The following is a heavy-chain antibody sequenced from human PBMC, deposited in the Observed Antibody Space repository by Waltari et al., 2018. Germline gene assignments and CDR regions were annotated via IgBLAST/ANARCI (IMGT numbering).Heavy chain of an antibody. CDR2: IYSGGST. D-gene: IGHD3-3*01. J-gene: IGHJ4*02. V-gene: IGHV3-23*03. CDR1: GFTFSSYA. Sequence: EVQLLESGGGLVQPGGSLRLSCAASGFTFSSYAMSWVRQAPGKGLEWVSVIYSGGSTYYADSVKGRFTISRDNSKNTLYLQMNSLRAEDTAVYYCAKDKTIFGVVPDYWGQGTLVTVSS. CDR3: AKDKTIFGVVPDY.